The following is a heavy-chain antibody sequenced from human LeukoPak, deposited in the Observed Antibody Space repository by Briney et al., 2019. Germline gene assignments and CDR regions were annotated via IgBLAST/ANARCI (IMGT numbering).Heavy chain of an antibody. D-gene: IGHD3-22*01. CDR3: ARLADYYDSSGYYPPYYFDY. J-gene: IGHJ4*02. CDR2: INHSGST. Sequence: PSETLSLTCAVYGGSFSGYYWSWIRQPPGKGLEWIGEINHSGSTNYNPSLKSRVTISVDTSKNQFSLKLSSVTAADTAVYYCARLADYYDSSGYYPPYYFDYWGQGTLVTVSS. V-gene: IGHV4-34*01. CDR1: GGSFSGYY.